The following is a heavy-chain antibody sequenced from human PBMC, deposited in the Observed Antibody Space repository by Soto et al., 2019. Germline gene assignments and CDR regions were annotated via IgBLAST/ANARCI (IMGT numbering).Heavy chain of an antibody. CDR2: MYWDDDK. D-gene: IGHD5-18*01. Sequence: SRPTLVNPTQTLTLTCTFSGFSLTTNEVGVRWIRQPPGKALARPALMYWDDDKRYSPSQKSRLTISKDTSKNQVVLTSTNVDPVYTARYYCAHSGKWRQLDYWGPGTLVNVYS. V-gene: IGHV2-5*02. CDR3: AHSGKWRQLDY. J-gene: IGHJ4*02. CDR1: GFSLTTNEVG.